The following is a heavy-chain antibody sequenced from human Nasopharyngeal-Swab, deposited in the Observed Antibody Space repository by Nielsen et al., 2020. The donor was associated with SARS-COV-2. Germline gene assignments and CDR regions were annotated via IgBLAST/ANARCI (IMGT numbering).Heavy chain of an antibody. CDR1: GFTFSSYA. J-gene: IGHJ5*02. D-gene: IGHD1-26*01. CDR3: VRHKLVGNNPDWFDP. Sequence: GSLRLSCAASGFTFSSYAMSWVRQSPGKGLEWIGTLYYSGSTYQNPSLKSRVTISADTSKNQFSLDMSSVTAADTAVYYCVRHKLVGNNPDWFDPWGQGTLVTVSS. CDR2: LYYSGST. V-gene: IGHV4-39*01.